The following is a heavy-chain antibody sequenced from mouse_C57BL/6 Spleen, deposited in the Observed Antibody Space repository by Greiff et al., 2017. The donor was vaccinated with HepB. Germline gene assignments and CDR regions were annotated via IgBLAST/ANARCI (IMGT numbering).Heavy chain of an antibody. CDR1: GFNIKDDY. Sequence: EVQLQQSGAELVRPGASVKLSCTASGFNIKDDYMHWEKQRPEQGLEWIGWIDPENGDTEYASKFQGKATITADTSYNTAYLQLSSLTAEDTAVYYCTRYYYGSPFAYWGQGTLVTVSA. CDR3: TRYYYGSPFAY. D-gene: IGHD1-1*01. J-gene: IGHJ3*01. CDR2: IDPENGDT. V-gene: IGHV14-4*01.